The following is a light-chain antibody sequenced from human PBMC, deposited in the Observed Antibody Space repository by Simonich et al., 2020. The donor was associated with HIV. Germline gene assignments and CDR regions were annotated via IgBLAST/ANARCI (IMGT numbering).Light chain of an antibody. Sequence: QSALTQPASVSGSPGQSITISCTGTSSDVGGYNYVSWYQQHPGKAPKLINYVFNNRPAGVSNRFSGSKSGNTASLTISGLQAEDEADYYCSSYTSSSTWVFGGGTKLTVL. V-gene: IGLV2-14*03. J-gene: IGLJ3*02. CDR3: SSYTSSSTWV. CDR1: SSDVGGYNY. CDR2: VFN.